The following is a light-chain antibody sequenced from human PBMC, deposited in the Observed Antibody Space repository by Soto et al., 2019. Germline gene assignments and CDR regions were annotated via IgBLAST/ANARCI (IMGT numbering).Light chain of an antibody. Sequence: IVLTQSPGTLSLSPGERATLSCRASESINSRYLAWYQQKPGQAPRVLIYGASSRATGIPDRFSGSGSGTDFTLTISRLEPEDFAVYYCQQHGTFFGQGTKLEIK. J-gene: IGKJ2*01. CDR1: ESINSRY. CDR3: QQHGTF. V-gene: IGKV3-20*01. CDR2: GAS.